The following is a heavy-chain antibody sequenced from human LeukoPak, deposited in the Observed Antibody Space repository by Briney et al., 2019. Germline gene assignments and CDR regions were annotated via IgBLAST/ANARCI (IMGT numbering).Heavy chain of an antibody. CDR1: GFTFSSYA. J-gene: IGHJ4*02. CDR3: AKDISFAPPGSGSCFVY. Sequence: GGSLRLSCAASGFTFSSYAMSWVRQAPGKGLEWVSGISGSGGSTYYADSVKGRFTISRDNSKNTLYLQMNSLRAEDTALYYCAKDISFAPPGSGSCFVYWGQGTLVTVSS. V-gene: IGHV3-23*01. CDR2: ISGSGGST. D-gene: IGHD3-10*01.